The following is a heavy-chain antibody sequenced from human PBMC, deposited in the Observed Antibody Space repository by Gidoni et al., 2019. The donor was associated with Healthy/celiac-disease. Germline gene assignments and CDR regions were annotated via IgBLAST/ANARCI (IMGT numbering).Heavy chain of an antibody. CDR1: GFTFSSYG. Sequence: QVQLVESGGGVVQPGRSLRLSCAASGFTFSSYGMHWVRQAPGKGLEWVAVISYDGSNKYYADSVKGRFTISRDNSKNTLYLQMNSLRAEDTAVYYCAKDGFNYYDSSGYYGIDYWGQGTLVTVSS. V-gene: IGHV3-30*18. D-gene: IGHD3-22*01. CDR2: ISYDGSNK. CDR3: AKDGFNYYDSSGYYGIDY. J-gene: IGHJ4*02.